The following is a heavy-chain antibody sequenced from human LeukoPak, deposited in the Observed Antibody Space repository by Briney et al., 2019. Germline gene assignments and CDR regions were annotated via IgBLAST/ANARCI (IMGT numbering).Heavy chain of an antibody. CDR1: GGSISSSSYY. Sequence: SETLSLTCTVSGGSISSSSYYWGWIRQPPGKGLEWIGSIYYSGSTYYNPSLKSRVTISVDTSKNQISLKLSSVTAADTAVYYCARHEDSGSYLNYWGQGTLVTVSS. CDR3: ARHEDSGSYLNY. D-gene: IGHD1-26*01. V-gene: IGHV4-39*01. J-gene: IGHJ4*02. CDR2: IYYSGST.